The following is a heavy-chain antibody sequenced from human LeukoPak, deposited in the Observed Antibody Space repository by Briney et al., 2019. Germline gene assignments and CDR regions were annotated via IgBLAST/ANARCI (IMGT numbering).Heavy chain of an antibody. J-gene: IGHJ4*02. D-gene: IGHD3-16*01. CDR2: ISSSGSTI. Sequence: PGGSLRLSCAASGFIFSDYYMSWIRQAPGKGLEWVSYISSSGSTIYYADSVKGRFTISRDNAKNSLYLQMNSLRAEDTAVYYCARDVGEFQVTNPGYWGQGTLVTVSS. CDR1: GFIFSDYY. CDR3: ARDVGEFQVTNPGY. V-gene: IGHV3-11*04.